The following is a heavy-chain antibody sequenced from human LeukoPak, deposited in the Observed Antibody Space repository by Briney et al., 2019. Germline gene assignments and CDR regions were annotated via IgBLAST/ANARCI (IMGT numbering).Heavy chain of an antibody. V-gene: IGHV4-39*01. CDR2: IYYSEST. CDR1: GGSFSGYY. Sequence: PSETLSLTCAVYGGSFSGYYWDWIRQPPGRGLEWIGSIYYSESTYYSPSLKSRVTMSVDTSKNQFSLKLTSVNAADTAVYYCARRAVVPAAKSVFDYWGQGTLVTVSS. CDR3: ARRAVVPAAKSVFDY. J-gene: IGHJ4*02. D-gene: IGHD2-2*01.